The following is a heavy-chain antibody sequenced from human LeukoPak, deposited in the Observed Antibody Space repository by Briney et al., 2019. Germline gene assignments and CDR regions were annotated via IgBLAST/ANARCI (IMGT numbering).Heavy chain of an antibody. CDR2: IYYSGST. V-gene: IGHV4-39*07. Sequence: SETLSLTCTVSGGSISSSSYYWGWIRQPPGKGLEWIGSIYYSGSTYYNPSLKSRVTISVDTSKNQFSLKLSSVTAADTAVYYCAREKTANKRGMDVWGQGTTVTVSS. CDR1: GGSISSSSYY. CDR3: AREKTANKRGMDV. J-gene: IGHJ6*02. D-gene: IGHD1/OR15-1a*01.